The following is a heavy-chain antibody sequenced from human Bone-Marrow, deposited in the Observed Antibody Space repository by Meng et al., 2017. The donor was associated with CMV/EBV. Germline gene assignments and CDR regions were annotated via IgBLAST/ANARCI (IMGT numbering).Heavy chain of an antibody. CDR2: IRSKANSYAT. Sequence: LSLTCAASGFTFSGSAMHWVRQASGKGLEWVGRIRSKANSYATAYAASVKGRFTISRDDSKNTAYLQMNSLKTEDTAVYYCTRGPEDYWGQGTLVTVSS. CDR3: TRGPEDY. J-gene: IGHJ4*02. V-gene: IGHV3-73*01. D-gene: IGHD1-14*01. CDR1: GFTFSGSA.